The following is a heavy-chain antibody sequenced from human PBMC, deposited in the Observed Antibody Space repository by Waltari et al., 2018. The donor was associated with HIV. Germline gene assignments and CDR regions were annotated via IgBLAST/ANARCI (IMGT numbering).Heavy chain of an antibody. CDR3: SRGPMYNWFDP. V-gene: IGHV3-9*01. Sequence: CTASGFKFDDYAMHWVRQPPGKGLEWVSSISWHSTRITYADSVKGRFTISRDNAKKSMYLQMDSLRPEDTAFYYCSRGPMYNWFDPWGQGTLVTVSS. D-gene: IGHD3-10*02. CDR1: GFKFDDYA. J-gene: IGHJ5*02. CDR2: ISWHSTRI.